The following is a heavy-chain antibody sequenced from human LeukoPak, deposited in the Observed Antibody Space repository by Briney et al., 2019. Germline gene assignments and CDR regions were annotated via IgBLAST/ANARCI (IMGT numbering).Heavy chain of an antibody. V-gene: IGHV3-48*03. CDR1: GFTFSSYE. Sequence: GGSLRLSCAASGFTFSSYEMNWVRQAPGKGLEWVSCISSSGSTIYYADSVKGRFTISRDNAKNSLYLQMNSLRAEDTAVYYCARLRTRRGTLDYWGQGTLITVSS. D-gene: IGHD1-14*01. J-gene: IGHJ4*02. CDR3: ARLRTRRGTLDY. CDR2: ISSSGSTI.